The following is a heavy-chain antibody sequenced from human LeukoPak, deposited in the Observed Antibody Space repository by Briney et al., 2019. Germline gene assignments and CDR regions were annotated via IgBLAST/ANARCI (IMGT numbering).Heavy chain of an antibody. D-gene: IGHD2-15*01. V-gene: IGHV3-20*04. CDR2: INWNGGST. CDR1: GGSISSYY. CDR3: ARDGSGEVVRAFDY. J-gene: IGHJ4*02. Sequence: PSETLSLTCTVSGGSISSYYWSWIRQPPGKGLEWVSGINWNGGSTGYADSVKGRFTISRDNAKNSLYLQMNSLRAEDTALYYCARDGSGEVVRAFDYWGQGTLVTVSS.